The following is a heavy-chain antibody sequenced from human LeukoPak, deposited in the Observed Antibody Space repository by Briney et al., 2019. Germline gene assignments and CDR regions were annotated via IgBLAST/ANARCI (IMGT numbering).Heavy chain of an antibody. CDR3: ARDSGTTGEVKFDP. D-gene: IGHD3-10*01. CDR1: GGSITSYY. Sequence: SETLSLTCTVSGGSITSYYWSWIRQSAGKGLEWIGRIYITGSTTYNPSLKSRVTMSLDTSKNQFSLKLSSVAAADTAVYYCARDSGTTGEVKFDPWGQGTLVTVSS. V-gene: IGHV4-4*07. J-gene: IGHJ5*02. CDR2: IYITGST.